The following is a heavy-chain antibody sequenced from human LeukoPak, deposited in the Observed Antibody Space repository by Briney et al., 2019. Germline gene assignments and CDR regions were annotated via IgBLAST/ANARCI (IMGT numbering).Heavy chain of an antibody. Sequence: PSETLSLTCTVSGGSISSYYWSWIRQPAGKGLESIGHISTSGSTNYNPSLKSRVTMSVDTSKNQFSLKLSSVTAADTAVYYCARLRGATVAHNWFDPWGQGTLVTVSS. CDR2: ISTSGST. D-gene: IGHD6-19*01. J-gene: IGHJ5*02. CDR3: ARLRGATVAHNWFDP. V-gene: IGHV4-4*07. CDR1: GGSISSYY.